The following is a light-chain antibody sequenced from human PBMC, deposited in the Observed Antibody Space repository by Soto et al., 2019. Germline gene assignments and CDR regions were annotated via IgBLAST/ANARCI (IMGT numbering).Light chain of an antibody. Sequence: IVLTQSPGTLSLSPGERATLSCRASQSISATHLAWYQQRPGQAPRLLLYGASSRATGIPDRFSGSGSGTDFTLTIRRVEPEDFAVFYCQHYGSSPLTFGGGNKVESK. CDR2: GAS. J-gene: IGKJ4*01. CDR3: QHYGSSPLT. V-gene: IGKV3-20*01. CDR1: QSISATH.